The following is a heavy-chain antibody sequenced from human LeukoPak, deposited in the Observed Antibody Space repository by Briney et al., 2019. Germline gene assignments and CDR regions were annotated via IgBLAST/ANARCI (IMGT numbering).Heavy chain of an antibody. CDR1: GGSISSSSYY. V-gene: IGHV4-39*07. Sequence: SETLSLTCTVSGGSISSSSYYWGWIRQPPGKGLEWIGSIYHSGSTYYNPSLKSRVTISVDTSKNQFSLKLSSVTAADTAVYYCARVSSSYSPADYYYYYMDVWGKGTTVTVSS. D-gene: IGHD6-13*01. CDR3: ARVSSSYSPADYYYYYMDV. CDR2: IYHSGST. J-gene: IGHJ6*03.